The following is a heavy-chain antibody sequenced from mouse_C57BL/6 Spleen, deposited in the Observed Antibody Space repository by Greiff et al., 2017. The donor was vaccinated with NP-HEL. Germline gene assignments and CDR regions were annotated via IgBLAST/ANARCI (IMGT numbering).Heavy chain of an antibody. CDR3: ARGGYDGYTGYYAMDY. Sequence: VQLQQSGPELVKPGASVKISCKASGYAFSSSWLNWVKQRPGKGLEWIGRIYTGAGDTTYNGKFTGKATLTADKSSSTAYMQRSSLTSEDSAVYFCARGGYDGYTGYYAMDYWGQGTSVTVSS. CDR1: GYAFSSSW. D-gene: IGHD2-3*01. V-gene: IGHV1-82*01. CDR2: IYTGAGDT. J-gene: IGHJ4*01.